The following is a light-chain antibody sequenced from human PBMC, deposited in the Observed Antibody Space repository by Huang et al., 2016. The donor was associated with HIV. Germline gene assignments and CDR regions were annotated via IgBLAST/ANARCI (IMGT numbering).Light chain of an antibody. V-gene: IGKV1-5*01. CDR3: QQYNSYPWT. Sequence: DVQMAQSPPTLSASVGDRVTITCRASQNVGTWLAWYQQKPGKAPKLLISEASTLESGVPSTFSDSGFGTEFTLTITSLQPDNFATYYCQQYNSYPWTFGQGTKVEI. CDR2: EAS. CDR1: QNVGTW. J-gene: IGKJ1*01.